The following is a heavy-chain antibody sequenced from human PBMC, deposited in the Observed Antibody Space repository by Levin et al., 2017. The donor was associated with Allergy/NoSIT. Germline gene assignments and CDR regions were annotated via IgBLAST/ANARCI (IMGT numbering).Heavy chain of an antibody. Sequence: PGGSLRLSCKASGYPFTSHYIHWVRQAPGQGLEWMGVIDPPDGRTAYAQNFQGRVTITRDTSTSTVYLELSSLRSDDAAVYYCAKDPGDYWGQGTLVTVSS. V-gene: IGHV1-46*01. J-gene: IGHJ4*02. CDR3: AKDPGDY. CDR2: IDPPDGRT. CDR1: GYPFTSHY.